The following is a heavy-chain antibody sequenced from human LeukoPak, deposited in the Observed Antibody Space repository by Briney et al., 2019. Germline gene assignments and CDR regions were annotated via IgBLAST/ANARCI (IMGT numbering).Heavy chain of an antibody. CDR1: GGSISSYY. Sequence: PSETQSLTCTVSGGSISSYYWSWIRQPPGKGLEWIGYIYYSGSTNYNPSLKSRVTISVDTSKNQFSLKLSSVTAADTAVYYCARENPNCSSTSCYFDPWGQGTLVTVSS. V-gene: IGHV4-59*01. D-gene: IGHD2-2*01. CDR2: IYYSGST. J-gene: IGHJ5*02. CDR3: ARENPNCSSTSCYFDP.